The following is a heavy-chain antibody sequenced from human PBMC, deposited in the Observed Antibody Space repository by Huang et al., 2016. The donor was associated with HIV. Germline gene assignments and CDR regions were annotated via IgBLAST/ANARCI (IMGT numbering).Heavy chain of an antibody. V-gene: IGHV1-69*13. J-gene: IGHJ4*02. CDR1: GGGSSSYA. Sequence: QVQLVQSGAEVKKPGSSVKLSCQSSGGGSSSYAISWVRQARGQGLEWMGGSVPIFGKTDYAPRCQGRVTITADESTNTAYIELSSLEYDGTALYYCARSGPRWGLATIWTLVYWGQGTLVTVSS. CDR3: ARSGPRWGLATIWTLVY. D-gene: IGHD5-12*01. CDR2: SVPIFGKT.